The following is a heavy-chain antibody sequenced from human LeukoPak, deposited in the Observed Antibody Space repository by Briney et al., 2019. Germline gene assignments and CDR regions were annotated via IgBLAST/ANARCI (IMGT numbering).Heavy chain of an antibody. D-gene: IGHD1-7*01. CDR2: IRYDGSNK. CDR1: GFTFSRYW. Sequence: PGGSLRLSCAASGFTFSRYWMSWVRQAPGKGLEWVAFIRYDGSNKYYADSVKGRFTISRDNSKNTLYLQMNSLRAEDTAVYYCAKAWGGTIYYYYMDVWGKGPRSPSP. V-gene: IGHV3-30*02. CDR3: AKAWGGTIYYYYMDV. J-gene: IGHJ6*03.